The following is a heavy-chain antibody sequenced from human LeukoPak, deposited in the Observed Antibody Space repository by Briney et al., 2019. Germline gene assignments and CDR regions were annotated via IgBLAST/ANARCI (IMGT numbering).Heavy chain of an antibody. CDR1: GFTFSSYG. Sequence: PGGSLRPSCAASGFTFSSYGMSWVRQAPGKGLEWVSAISGSGGSTYYADSVKGRFTISRDNSKNTLYLQMNSLRAEDTAVYYCAKSRGSSVRWVYFDYWGQGTLVTVSS. J-gene: IGHJ4*02. V-gene: IGHV3-23*01. CDR3: AKSRGSSVRWVYFDY. D-gene: IGHD1-26*01. CDR2: ISGSGGST.